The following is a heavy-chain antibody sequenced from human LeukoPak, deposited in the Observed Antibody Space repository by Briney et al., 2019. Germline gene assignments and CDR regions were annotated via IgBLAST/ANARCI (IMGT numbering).Heavy chain of an antibody. V-gene: IGHV4-4*02. CDR1: GGSISSSNW. J-gene: IGHJ4*02. Sequence: SGTLSLTCAVSGGSISSSNWWSWVRQPPGKGLEWIGEIYHSGSTNYNPSLKGRVTISVDTSKNQFSLKLSSVTAADTAVYYCARDQQAYDYVWGSYRPFDYWGQGTLVTVSS. CDR2: IYHSGST. CDR3: ARDQQAYDYVWGSYRPFDY. D-gene: IGHD3-16*02.